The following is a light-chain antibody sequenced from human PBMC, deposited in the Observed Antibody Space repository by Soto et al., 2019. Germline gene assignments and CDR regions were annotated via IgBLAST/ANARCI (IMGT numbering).Light chain of an antibody. CDR2: GAS. V-gene: IGKV3-20*01. CDR3: QQYGDSRT. CDR1: QSTSNNY. J-gene: IGKJ1*01. Sequence: EIVMTQSPATLSVSPGERATLSCRTSQSTSNNYLAWYQQKPGQAPRLLIYGASSRATGIPDRFSGSGSGTDFTLTISRLEPEDFAVYYCQQYGDSRTFGQGTKVDIK.